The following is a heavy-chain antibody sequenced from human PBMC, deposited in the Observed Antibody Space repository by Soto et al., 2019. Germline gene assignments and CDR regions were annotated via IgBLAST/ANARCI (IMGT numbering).Heavy chain of an antibody. CDR2: INPKSGAT. J-gene: IGHJ6*02. CDR1: GYTFTDYY. D-gene: IGHD7-27*01. Sequence: QVQLVQSGAEVKKPGASVKVSCKASGYTFTDYYIHWVRQAPGQGLEWMGWINPKSGATSYAQKFQGWVAMTRDTSITTAYMELNRLRPDDTAVYYCPADANWGRACYYGMDVWGQGTTVTVSS. CDR3: PADANWGRACYYGMDV. V-gene: IGHV1-2*04.